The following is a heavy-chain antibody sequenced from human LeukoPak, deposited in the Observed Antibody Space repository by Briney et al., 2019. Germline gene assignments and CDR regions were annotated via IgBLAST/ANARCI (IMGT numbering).Heavy chain of an antibody. CDR1: GFTFSNYP. CDR2: VSSNGNNV. D-gene: IGHD3-22*01. V-gene: IGHV3-30-3*01. Sequence: GGSLRLSCAASGFTFSNYPIHWVRQAPGKGLEWVAVVSSNGNNVYYIDSVRGRFTIFRDNSKNTLYLQMNSLRPEDTAVYFCGRDRDRRSGYYSGTDVWGQGTTVTVSS. CDR3: GRDRDRRSGYYSGTDV. J-gene: IGHJ6*02.